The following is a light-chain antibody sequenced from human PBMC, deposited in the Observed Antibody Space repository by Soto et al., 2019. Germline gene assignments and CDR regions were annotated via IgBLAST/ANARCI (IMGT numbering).Light chain of an antibody. Sequence: DIQMTQSPSTLSASVGDRVTITCRASQNIRSWLAWYRQRPGKVPNLLIWDTSKLQSGVPSRFSGSGSGTEFTLTIASLQRDDFATYWCQQYDEYPLTFGGGTKVELK. CDR2: DTS. CDR3: QQYDEYPLT. CDR1: QNIRSW. V-gene: IGKV1-5*01. J-gene: IGKJ4*01.